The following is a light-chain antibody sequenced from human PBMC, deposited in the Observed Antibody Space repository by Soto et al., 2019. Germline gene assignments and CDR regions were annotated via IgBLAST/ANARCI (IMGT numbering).Light chain of an antibody. CDR1: SSNIGAGYD. Sequence: QTVLTQPPSVSGAPGQRVTISCTGSSSNIGAGYDVHWYQQLPGTAPKLLIYGNSNRPSGVPDRFSGSKSGTSASPAITGLRDEDEADYYCQSYDSSLSGWVFGGGTKLTVL. CDR2: GNS. J-gene: IGLJ3*02. V-gene: IGLV1-40*01. CDR3: QSYDSSLSGWV.